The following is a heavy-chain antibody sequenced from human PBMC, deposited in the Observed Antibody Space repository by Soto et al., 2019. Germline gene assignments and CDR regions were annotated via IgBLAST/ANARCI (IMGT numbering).Heavy chain of an antibody. CDR1: GFTFSNAW. CDR3: TTVVVVTAPAPFFDY. V-gene: IGHV3-15*01. D-gene: IGHD2-21*02. J-gene: IGHJ4*02. Sequence: GGSLRLSCAASGFTFSNAWMSWVRQAPGKGLEWVGRIKSKTDGGTTDYAAPVKGRFTISRDDSKNTLYLQMNSLKTEDTAVYYCTTVVVVTAPAPFFDYWGQGTLVTVSS. CDR2: IKSKTDGGTT.